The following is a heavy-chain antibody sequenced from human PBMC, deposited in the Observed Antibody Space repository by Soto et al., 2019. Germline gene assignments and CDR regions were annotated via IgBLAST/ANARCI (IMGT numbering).Heavy chain of an antibody. V-gene: IGHV4-59*01. CDR1: GGSISSYY. D-gene: IGHD2-2*01. Sequence: QVQLQESGPGLVKPSETLSLTCTVSGGSISSYYWSWIRQPPGKGLEWIGYIYYSGSTNYNPSLKSLITISVETSKNQLSLKLSSVTAADTAVYYCARGRGGWFINQLLNAFDIWGQGTMVTVSS. CDR3: ARGRGGWFINQLLNAFDI. CDR2: IYYSGST. J-gene: IGHJ3*02.